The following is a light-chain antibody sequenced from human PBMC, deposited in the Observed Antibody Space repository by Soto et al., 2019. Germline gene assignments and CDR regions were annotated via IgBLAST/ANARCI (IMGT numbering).Light chain of an antibody. CDR1: QSVSSSS. J-gene: IGKJ1*01. V-gene: IGKV3-20*01. CDR2: GAS. CDR3: QQYGSSPRT. Sequence: EIVLTQSPGTLSLSPGERATLSCRASQSVSSSSLAWYQQRPGQAPRLLIYGASIRATDIPDRFSGSGSGTDFTLTISRLEPEDFAVYYCQQYGSSPRTFGQGTKVETK.